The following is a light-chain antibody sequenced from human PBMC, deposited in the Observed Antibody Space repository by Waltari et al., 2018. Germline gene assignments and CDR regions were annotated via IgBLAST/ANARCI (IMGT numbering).Light chain of an antibody. CDR1: SAHSAYA. CDR3: QTWDPDTVV. J-gene: IGLJ2*01. Sequence: QLAATPSPFASASLGASVKLTVTLSSAHSAYAIAWQQHQPEKGPRFLMKIDGGGGHTKGDGIPDRFSGFSSGAERYLTISSLQYEDEAAYYCQTWDPDTVVFGGGTKLTV. V-gene: IGLV4-69*01. CDR2: IDGGGGH.